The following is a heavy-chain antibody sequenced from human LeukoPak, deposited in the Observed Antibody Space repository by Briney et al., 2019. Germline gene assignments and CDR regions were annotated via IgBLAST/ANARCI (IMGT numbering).Heavy chain of an antibody. Sequence: PGRSLRLSCAASGFTFSSYGMHWVRQAPGKGLEWVAVIWYDGSNKYYADSVKGRFTISRDNSKNTLYLQMNSLRAEDTAVYYCASFGIAAAGTKDDYWGQGTLVTVSS. V-gene: IGHV3-33*01. CDR3: ASFGIAAAGTKDDY. D-gene: IGHD6-13*01. CDR2: IWYDGSNK. J-gene: IGHJ4*02. CDR1: GFTFSSYG.